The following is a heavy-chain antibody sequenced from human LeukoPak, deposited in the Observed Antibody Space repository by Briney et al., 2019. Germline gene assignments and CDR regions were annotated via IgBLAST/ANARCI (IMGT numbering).Heavy chain of an antibody. V-gene: IGHV6-1*01. CDR1: GYSLSSNSAA. J-gene: IGHJ5*02. CDR3: ARDLCSSSNCPTNSTYT. D-gene: IGHD2-2*01. Sequence: SHTLSLTLAISGYSLSSNSAAWNWIGQPPPRGLDCLGRTYYRYKGYNDYAISVKSRITINRDTSKNQFSLQLKFVTPEDTAVYYCARDLCSSSNCPTNSTYTWGQGTLVTVSP. CDR2: TYYRYKGYN.